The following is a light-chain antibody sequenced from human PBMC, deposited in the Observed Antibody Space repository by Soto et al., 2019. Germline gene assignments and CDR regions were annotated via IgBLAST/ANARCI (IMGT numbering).Light chain of an antibody. CDR2: GAS. Sequence: EIVMTQSPATLSVSPGERATLSCRASQSVSSNLAWYQQKPGQAPRLLIYGASTRATGIPARFSGSGSGTELTLTISSLQSEDFAVYYCQQYNDWPPRYTFGQGTKLEIK. CDR3: QQYNDWPPRYT. J-gene: IGKJ2*01. CDR1: QSVSSN. V-gene: IGKV3-15*01.